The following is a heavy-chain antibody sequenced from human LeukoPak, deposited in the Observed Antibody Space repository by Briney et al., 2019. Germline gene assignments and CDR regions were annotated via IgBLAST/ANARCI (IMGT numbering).Heavy chain of an antibody. V-gene: IGHV1-2*02. CDR2: INPNSGAT. Sequence: ASVKVSCKASGYTFTAFYMHRVRQAPGQGLEWMGWINPNSGATNYAQKFQGRVTMTRDTSITTAYMELSRLRSDDTAVYYCARAHLIAAAGYNWFDPWGQGTLVTVSS. J-gene: IGHJ5*02. CDR1: GYTFTAFY. D-gene: IGHD6-13*01. CDR3: ARAHLIAAAGYNWFDP.